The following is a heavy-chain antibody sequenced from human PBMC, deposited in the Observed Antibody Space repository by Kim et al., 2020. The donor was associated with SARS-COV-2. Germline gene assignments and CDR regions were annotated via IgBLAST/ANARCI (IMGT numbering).Heavy chain of an antibody. V-gene: IGHV1-3*01. Sequence: ASVKVSCKASGYTFTSYAMHWVRQAPGQRLEWMGWINAGNGNTKYSQKFQGRVTITRDTSASTAYMELSSLRSEDTAVYYCARDRVVVVVAASYDAFDIWGQGTMVTVSS. D-gene: IGHD2-15*01. J-gene: IGHJ3*02. CDR1: GYTFTSYA. CDR3: ARDRVVVVVAASYDAFDI. CDR2: INAGNGNT.